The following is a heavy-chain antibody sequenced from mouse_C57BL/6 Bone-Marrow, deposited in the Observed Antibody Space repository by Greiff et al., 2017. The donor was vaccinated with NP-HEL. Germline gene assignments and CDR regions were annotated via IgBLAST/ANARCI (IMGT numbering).Heavy chain of an antibody. CDR1: GYTFTDYY. CDR2: INPNNGGT. J-gene: IGHJ2*01. CDR3: ARENEYYFDY. Sequence: EVQLQQSGPELVKPGASVKISCKASGYTFTDYYMNWVKQSHGKSLEWIGDINPNNGGTSYNQKFKGKATLTVDKSSSTAYMELRSLTSEDSAVYYCARENEYYFDYWGQGTTLTVSS. V-gene: IGHV1-26*01.